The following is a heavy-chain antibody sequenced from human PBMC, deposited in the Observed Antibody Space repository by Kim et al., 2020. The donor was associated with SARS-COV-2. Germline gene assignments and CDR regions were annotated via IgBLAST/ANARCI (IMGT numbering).Heavy chain of an antibody. D-gene: IGHD6-13*01. CDR3: ANSYPEGYSSSWGDPDAFDI. CDR2: IIPIFGTA. Sequence: SVKVSCKASGGTFSSYAISWVRQAPGQGLEWMGGIIPIFGTANYAQKFQGRVTITADESTSTAYMELSSLRSEDTAVYYCANSYPEGYSSSWGDPDAFDIWGQGTMVTVSS. J-gene: IGHJ3*02. CDR1: GGTFSSYA. V-gene: IGHV1-69*13.